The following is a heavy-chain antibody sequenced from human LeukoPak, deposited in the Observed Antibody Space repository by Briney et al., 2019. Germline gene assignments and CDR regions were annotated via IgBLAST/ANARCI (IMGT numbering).Heavy chain of an antibody. CDR2: MNRNSGNT. D-gene: IGHD1-20*01. V-gene: IGHV1-8*01. Sequence: GASVKVSCKASGYTFTSYDINWVRQATGQGLEWMGWMNRNSGNTGYAQKFQGRVTMTRNTSISTAYMELSSLRSEDTAVYYCARRRYNWNGVKNWFDPWGQGTLVTVSS. CDR3: ARRRYNWNGVKNWFDP. J-gene: IGHJ5*02. CDR1: GYTFTSYD.